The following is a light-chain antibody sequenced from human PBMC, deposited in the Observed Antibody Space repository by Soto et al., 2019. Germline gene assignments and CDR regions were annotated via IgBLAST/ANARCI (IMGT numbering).Light chain of an antibody. J-gene: IGLJ2*01. Sequence: SYDLTHPXSVSVAPGQTARITCERNNIGSKSVHWYQQKPGQAPVLVVYGDSDRPSGNPERFSGSNSENTATLTITRVEAGDEADYYCQVWDSSSDHVVFGGGTKVTVL. V-gene: IGLV3-21*02. CDR3: QVWDSSSDHVV. CDR1: NIGSKS. CDR2: GDS.